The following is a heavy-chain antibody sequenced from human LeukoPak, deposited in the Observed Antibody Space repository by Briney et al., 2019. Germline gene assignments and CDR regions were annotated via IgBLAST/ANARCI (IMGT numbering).Heavy chain of an antibody. D-gene: IGHD3-10*01. CDR2: INTDGSST. Sequence: GGSLRLSCAASGFTFSSYWMHWVRQAPGKGLVWVSRINTDGSSTSYADSVKGRFTISRDNAKNTLYLQMNSLRAEDTAMYYCARDGGVRGVFDYWGQGTLVTVSS. V-gene: IGHV3-74*01. CDR1: GFTFSSYW. J-gene: IGHJ4*02. CDR3: ARDGGVRGVFDY.